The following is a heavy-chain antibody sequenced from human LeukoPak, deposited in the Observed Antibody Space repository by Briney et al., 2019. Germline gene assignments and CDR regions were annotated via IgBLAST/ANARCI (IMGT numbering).Heavy chain of an antibody. V-gene: IGHV1-2*02. D-gene: IGHD3-3*01. CDR1: GYTFTGYY. CDR3: ARDASYYDFWSGYSDNYFDY. CDR2: INPNSGGT. Sequence: ASVKVSCKASGYTFTGYYMHWVRQAPGQGLEWMGWINPNSGGTNYAQKFQGRVTMTRDTSISTAYMELSRLRSDDTAVYYCARDASYYDFWSGYSDNYFDYWGLGTLVTVSS. J-gene: IGHJ4*02.